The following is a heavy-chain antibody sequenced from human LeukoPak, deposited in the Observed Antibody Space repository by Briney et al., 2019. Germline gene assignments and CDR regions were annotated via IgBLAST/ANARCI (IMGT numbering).Heavy chain of an antibody. CDR3: ARNYGGNSGWDY. V-gene: IGHV3-21*01. CDR1: GFTFSSYS. Sequence: PGGSLRLSCAASGFTFSSYSMNWVRQAPGKGLEWVSSISSSSGYIYYADSVKGRFTISRDNAKNSLYLQMNSLRAEDTAVYYCARNYGGNSGWDYWGQGTLVTVSS. J-gene: IGHJ4*02. D-gene: IGHD4-23*01. CDR2: ISSSSGYI.